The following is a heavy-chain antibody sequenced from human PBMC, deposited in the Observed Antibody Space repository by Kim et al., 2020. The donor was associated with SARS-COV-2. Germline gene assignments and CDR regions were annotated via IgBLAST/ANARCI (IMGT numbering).Heavy chain of an antibody. CDR1: GFTFSNYG. CDR2: ISGSGANT. V-gene: IGHV3-23*01. J-gene: IGHJ4*02. D-gene: IGHD3-22*01. CDR3: ATPAPHYSHSNTVYVPPGLDY. Sequence: GGSLRLSCAASGFTFSNYGMTWVRQAPGKGLEWVSAISGSGANTYYADSVKGRFTISRDNSKNTLYLQMNSLRAEDTAVYFCATPAPHYSHSNTVYVPPGLDYWGQGTLVTVSS.